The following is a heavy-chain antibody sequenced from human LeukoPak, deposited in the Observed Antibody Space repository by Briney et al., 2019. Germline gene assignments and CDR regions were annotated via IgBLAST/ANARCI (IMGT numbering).Heavy chain of an antibody. V-gene: IGHV4-59*12. CDR1: GESISGFY. CDR2: IYYSGST. CDR3: AREYSGHRRAFDI. J-gene: IGHJ3*02. D-gene: IGHD1-26*01. Sequence: SETLSLTCTVSGESISGFYWTWIRQPPGKGLEWIGYIYYSGSTNYNPSLKSRVTISVDTSKNQFSLKLSSVTAADTAVYYCAREYSGHRRAFDIWGQGTMVTVSS.